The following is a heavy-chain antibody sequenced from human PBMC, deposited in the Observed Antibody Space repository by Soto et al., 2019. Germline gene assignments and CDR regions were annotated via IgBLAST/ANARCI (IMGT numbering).Heavy chain of an antibody. Sequence: GSLRLSCAASGFTFDDYGMSCVRQARGKGLEWVSGINWNGGSTGYADSVKGRFTISRDNAKNSLYLQMNSLRAEDTALYYCASGIVGATTYGMDVWGQGTTVTVSS. J-gene: IGHJ6*02. D-gene: IGHD1-26*01. V-gene: IGHV3-20*04. CDR3: ASGIVGATTYGMDV. CDR2: INWNGGST. CDR1: GFTFDDYG.